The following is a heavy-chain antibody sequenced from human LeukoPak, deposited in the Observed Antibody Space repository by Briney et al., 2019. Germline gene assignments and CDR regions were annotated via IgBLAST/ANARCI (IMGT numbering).Heavy chain of an antibody. D-gene: IGHD3-22*01. CDR2: IYTSGST. CDR3: ARGYYANWFDP. J-gene: IGHJ5*02. Sequence: SQTLSLTCTVSGSSISSGSYYWSWIRQPAGKGLEWIGRIYTSGSTNYNPSLKSRVTISVDTSKNQFSLKLSSVTAADTAVYYCARGYYANWFDPWGQGTLVTVSS. V-gene: IGHV4-61*02. CDR1: GSSISSGSYY.